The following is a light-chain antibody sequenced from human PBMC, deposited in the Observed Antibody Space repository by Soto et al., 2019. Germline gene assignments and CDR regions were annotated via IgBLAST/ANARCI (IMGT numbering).Light chain of an antibody. CDR2: CAS. V-gene: IGKV3-20*01. Sequence: EVVMTQSPGTLSLSPGERATLSCRASQSVSNNYLAWYQQRPGQAPRLLIYCASKRATGIPDKFSGSGSGTDFTLSVNRLEPEDVAVYYCQQYGSTPYTFGQGTKLEIE. CDR1: QSVSNNY. CDR3: QQYGSTPYT. J-gene: IGKJ2*01.